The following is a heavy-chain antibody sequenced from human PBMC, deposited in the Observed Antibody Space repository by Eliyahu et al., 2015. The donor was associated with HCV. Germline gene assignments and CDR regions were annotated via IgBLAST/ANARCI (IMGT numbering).Heavy chain of an antibody. Sequence: EVQIVESGGGEVKPGESLRLSCSASGFXFTNAYFXWVRQAPGKGLEWVARIKSNADGGTTDYAAPVKGGFIMSRDDSENMVYLQMNNLRIEDTAIYYCSSAHWGQGTQVTVSS. J-gene: IGHJ4*02. CDR3: SSAH. CDR2: IKSNADGGTT. CDR1: GFXFTNAY. V-gene: IGHV3-15*01.